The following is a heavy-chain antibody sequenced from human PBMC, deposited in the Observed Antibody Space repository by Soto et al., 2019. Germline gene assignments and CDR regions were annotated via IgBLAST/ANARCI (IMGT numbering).Heavy chain of an antibody. D-gene: IGHD3-10*01. CDR3: VSYGSGNYYNDY. Sequence: EVQLVESGGGMVQPGGSLRLSCAASGFTFSDHHMDWVRQAPGKGLEWVGRARDKSKSYSIEYAASVTGRFTISRDDSKNSLYLQMNSLKTEDTAMYYCVSYGSGNYYNDYWGQGTLVTVSS. CDR2: ARDKSKSYSI. V-gene: IGHV3-72*01. CDR1: GFTFSDHH. J-gene: IGHJ4*02.